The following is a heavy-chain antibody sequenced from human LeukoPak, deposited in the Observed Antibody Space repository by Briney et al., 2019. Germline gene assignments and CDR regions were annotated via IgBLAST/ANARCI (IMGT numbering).Heavy chain of an antibody. J-gene: IGHJ1*01. CDR3: ARDRYFQY. V-gene: IGHV3-7*01. CDR2: IKQDGTEK. D-gene: IGHD2-2*01. Sequence: GSLRLSCVASGFTFSSYWMSWVRQAPGKGLEWVANIKQDGTEKYYVDSVKGRFTISRDNAKNSLHLQMNSLRDEDTAVYYCARDRYFQYWGQGNLVIVSS. CDR1: GFTFSSYW.